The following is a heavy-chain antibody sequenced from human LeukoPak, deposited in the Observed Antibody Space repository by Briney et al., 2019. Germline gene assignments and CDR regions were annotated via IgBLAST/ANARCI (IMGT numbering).Heavy chain of an antibody. CDR3: AKDQVGPRPLYYFED. V-gene: IGHV3-30*02. CDR1: GFTFSSYG. CDR2: IRYDGSNK. Sequence: PGGSLRLSCAASGFTFSSYGMHWVRQAPGKGLEWVAFIRYDGSNKYYADSVKGRFTIYRDNSKNTLYLQMNSLRAEDTAVYYCAKDQVGPRPLYYFEDWGQGTLVTVSA. J-gene: IGHJ4*02. D-gene: IGHD3-16*01.